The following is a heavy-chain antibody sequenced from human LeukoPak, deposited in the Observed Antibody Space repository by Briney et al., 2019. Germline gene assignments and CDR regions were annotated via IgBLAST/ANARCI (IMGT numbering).Heavy chain of an antibody. Sequence: ASVKVSCKASGYTFTGYYMHWVRQAPGQGLEWMGWINPNSGGTNYAQKFRGRVTMTRDTSISTAYMELSRLRSDDTAVYYCARDPDSSGWSYYYYYMDVWGKGTTVTVSS. CDR3: ARDPDSSGWSYYYYYMDV. J-gene: IGHJ6*03. V-gene: IGHV1-2*02. CDR1: GYTFTGYY. CDR2: INPNSGGT. D-gene: IGHD6-19*01.